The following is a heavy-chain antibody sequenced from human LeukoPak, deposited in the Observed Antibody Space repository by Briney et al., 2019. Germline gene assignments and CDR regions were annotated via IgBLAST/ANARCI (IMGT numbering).Heavy chain of an antibody. V-gene: IGHV1-69*05. CDR3: ARIRYYYDSSGYYFFWFDP. CDR2: IIPIFGTA. CDR1: GGTFSSYA. Sequence: SVKVSCKASGGTFSSYAISWVRRAPGQGLEWMGRIIPIFGTANYAQKFQGRVTITTDESTSTAYMELSSLRSEDTAVYYCARIRYYYDSSGYYFFWFDPWGQGTLVTVSS. D-gene: IGHD3-22*01. J-gene: IGHJ5*02.